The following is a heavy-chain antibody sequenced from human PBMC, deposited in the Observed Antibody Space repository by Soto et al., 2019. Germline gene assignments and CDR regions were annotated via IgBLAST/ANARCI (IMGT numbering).Heavy chain of an antibody. J-gene: IGHJ6*02. CDR2: IDPSDSYT. CDR3: ARPGNNYYYYGMDV. Sequence: GESLKISCKGSGYSFTSYWISWVRQMPGKGLEWMGRIDPSDSYTNYSPSFQGHVTISADKSISTAYLQWSSLKASDTAMYYCARPGNNYYYYGMDVWGQRSKVTFSS. V-gene: IGHV5-10-1*01. D-gene: IGHD1-1*01. CDR1: GYSFTSYW.